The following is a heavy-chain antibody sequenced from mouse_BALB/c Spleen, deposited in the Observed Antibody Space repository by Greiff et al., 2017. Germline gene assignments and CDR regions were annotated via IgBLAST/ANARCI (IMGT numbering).Heavy chain of an antibody. D-gene: IGHD2-1*01. V-gene: IGHV5-17*02. CDR2: ISSGSSTI. J-gene: IGHJ2*01. Sequence: EVQGVESGGGLVQPGGSRKLSCAASGFTFSSFGMHWVRQAPEKGLEWVAYISSGSSTIYYADTVKGRFTISRDNPKNTLFLQMTSLRSEDTAMYYCARSGGNYYFDYWGQGTTLTVSS. CDR1: GFTFSSFG. CDR3: ARSGGNYYFDY.